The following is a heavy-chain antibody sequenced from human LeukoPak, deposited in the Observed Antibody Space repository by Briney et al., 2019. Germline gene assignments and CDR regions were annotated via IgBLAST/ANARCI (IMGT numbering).Heavy chain of an antibody. CDR1: GGSFSGYY. D-gene: IGHD1-14*01. J-gene: IGHJ5*02. Sequence: SETLSLTCAVYGGSFSGYYWSWIRQPPGKGLEWIGEINHSGSTNYNPSLKSRVTMSVDTSKNQFSLKLSSVTAADTAVYYCARGTTEDWFDPWGQGTLVTVSS. V-gene: IGHV4-34*01. CDR3: ARGTTEDWFDP. CDR2: INHSGST.